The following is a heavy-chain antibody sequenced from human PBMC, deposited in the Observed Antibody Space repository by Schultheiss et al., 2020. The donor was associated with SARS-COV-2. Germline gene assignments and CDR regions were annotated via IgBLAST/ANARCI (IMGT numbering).Heavy chain of an antibody. CDR2: IKQDGSEK. CDR3: ASLRGYDILTGYQGSDY. J-gene: IGHJ4*02. Sequence: GGSLRLSCAASGFTFSSYWMSWVRQAPGKGLEWVANIKQDGSEKYYVDSVKGRFTISRDNAKNSLYLQMNSLRAEDTAVYYCASLRGYDILTGYQGSDYWGQGTLVTVSS. V-gene: IGHV3-7*01. D-gene: IGHD3-9*01. CDR1: GFTFSSYW.